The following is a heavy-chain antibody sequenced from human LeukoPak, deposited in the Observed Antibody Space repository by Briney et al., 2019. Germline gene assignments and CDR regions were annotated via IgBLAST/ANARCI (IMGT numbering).Heavy chain of an antibody. CDR1: GGSISSYY. V-gene: IGHV4-59*01. D-gene: IGHD6-13*01. Sequence: SETLSLTCTVSGGSISSYYWSWIRQPPGKGLEWIGYIYYSGSTNYNPSLKSRVTISVDTSKNQFSLKLSSVTAADTAVYYCARGPSYSSKRGHFDYWGQGTLVTVSS. CDR2: IYYSGST. J-gene: IGHJ4*02. CDR3: ARGPSYSSKRGHFDY.